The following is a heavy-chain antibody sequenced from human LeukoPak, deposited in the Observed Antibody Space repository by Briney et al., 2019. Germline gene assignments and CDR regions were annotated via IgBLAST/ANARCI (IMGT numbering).Heavy chain of an antibody. D-gene: IGHD6-19*01. CDR3: ARDDARYSSGWYWFDP. CDR2: IYTSGST. CDR1: GVSISSYY. J-gene: IGHJ5*02. V-gene: IGHV4-4*07. Sequence: SETLSLTCTASGVSISSYYWSWIRQPAGKGLEWIGRIYTSGSTNYNPSLKSRVTMSVDTSKNQFSLKLSSVTAADTAVYYCARDDARYSSGWYWFDPWGQGTLVTVSS.